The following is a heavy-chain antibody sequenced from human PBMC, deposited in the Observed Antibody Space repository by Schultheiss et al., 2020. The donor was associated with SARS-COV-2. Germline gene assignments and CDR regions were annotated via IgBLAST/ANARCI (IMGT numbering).Heavy chain of an antibody. CDR2: VSWNGSRT. CDR1: GFTFNIYA. D-gene: IGHD6-13*01. J-gene: IGHJ4*02. CDR3: AKDPGGYSSSWHFDY. Sequence: GESLKISCAASGFTFNIYAMSWVRQAPGKGLEWVSGVSWNGSRTHYADSVKGRFTISRDNAKNSLYLQMNSLRAEDTAVYYCAKDPGGYSSSWHFDYWGQGTLVTVSS. V-gene: IGHV3-19*01.